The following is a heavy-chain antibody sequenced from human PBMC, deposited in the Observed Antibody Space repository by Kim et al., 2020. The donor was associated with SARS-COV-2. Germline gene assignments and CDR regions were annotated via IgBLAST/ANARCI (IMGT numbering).Heavy chain of an antibody. CDR2: IYHRGDT. D-gene: IGHD1-20*01. J-gene: IGHJ2*01. V-gene: IGHV4-4*02. CDR1: GDSIIRSNW. CDR3: LRDPFLFYNVRYLDL. Sequence: SETLSLTCAVSGDSIIRSNWWSWVRQPPGKGLEWIGQIYHRGDTDYNPSLRSRVTISLDKSKNLFSLHVTSWTAADTAVYYCLRDPFLFYNVRYLDLW.